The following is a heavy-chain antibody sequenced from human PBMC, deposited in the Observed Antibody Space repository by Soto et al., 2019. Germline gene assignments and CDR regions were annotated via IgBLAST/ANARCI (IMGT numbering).Heavy chain of an antibody. D-gene: IGHD3-3*01. J-gene: IGHJ4*02. CDR1: GFTFSSYW. CDR3: AREVRGAGEWLVDPFDY. CDR2: INSDGSST. V-gene: IGHV3-74*01. Sequence: EVQLVESGGGLVQPGGSLRLSCAASGFTFSSYWMHWVRQAPGKGLVWVSRINSDGSSTSYADSVKGRFTISRDNAKNTLYLQMNSLRAEDTAVYHCAREVRGAGEWLVDPFDYWGQGTLVTVSS.